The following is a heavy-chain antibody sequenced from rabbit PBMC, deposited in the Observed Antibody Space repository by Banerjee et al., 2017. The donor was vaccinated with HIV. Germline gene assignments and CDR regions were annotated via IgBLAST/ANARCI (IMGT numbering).Heavy chain of an antibody. V-gene: IGHV1S45*01. Sequence: QQQLEESGGGLVKPGGTLTLTCTASGFDFSSNAMCWVRQAPGKGLEWIACIYAGSSGSTWYASWAKGRFTISKTSSTTVTLQMTSLTAADTATYFCARRIGSSPYGSFSLWGPGTLVTVS. J-gene: IGHJ4*01. CDR1: GFDFSSNA. CDR2: IYAGSSGST. D-gene: IGHD8-1*01. CDR3: ARRIGSSPYGSFSL.